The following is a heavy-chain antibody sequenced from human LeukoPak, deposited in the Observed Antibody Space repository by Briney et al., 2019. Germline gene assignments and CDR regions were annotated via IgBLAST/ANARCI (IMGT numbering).Heavy chain of an antibody. J-gene: IGHJ6*03. Sequence: PGGSLRPSCAASGFTFSSYEMNWVRQAPGKGLEWVSYISSSGSTIYYADSVKGRFTISRDNAKNSLYLQMNSLRAEDTALYYCARAGYGDYVDYYYYYMDVWGKGTTVTVSS. V-gene: IGHV3-48*03. CDR2: ISSSGSTI. CDR1: GFTFSSYE. CDR3: ARAGYGDYVDYYYYYMDV. D-gene: IGHD4-17*01.